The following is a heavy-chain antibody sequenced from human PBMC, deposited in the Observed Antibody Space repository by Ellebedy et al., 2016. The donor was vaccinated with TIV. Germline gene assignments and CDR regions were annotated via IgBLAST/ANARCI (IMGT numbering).Heavy chain of an antibody. CDR2: ISASGDST. Sequence: GESLKISCAASGFTFSSYEMNWVRQAPGKGLEWVSGISASGDSTDYADSVKGRFTISRDNSKNTLYVQMNSLRAEDTAVYYCAKGSRAYLFYHFDYWGQGTLVTVSS. CDR3: AKGSRAYLFYHFDY. CDR1: GFTFSSYE. V-gene: IGHV3-23*01. J-gene: IGHJ4*02. D-gene: IGHD3-9*01.